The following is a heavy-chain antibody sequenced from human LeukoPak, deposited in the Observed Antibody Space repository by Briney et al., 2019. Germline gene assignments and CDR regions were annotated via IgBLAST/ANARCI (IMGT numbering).Heavy chain of an antibody. D-gene: IGHD1-26*01. CDR1: GFSVSTNY. CDR2: IYSGDST. J-gene: IGHJ4*02. V-gene: IGHV3-53*01. CDR3: ARDAPSGSFYYFDY. Sequence: PGGSLRLSCAASGFSVSTNYMGWVRQAPGKGLEWVSVIYSGDSTYYADSVKGRFTISRDYSKNTLYLQMNSLRAEDTAVYYCARDAPSGSFYYFDYWGQGTLVTVSS.